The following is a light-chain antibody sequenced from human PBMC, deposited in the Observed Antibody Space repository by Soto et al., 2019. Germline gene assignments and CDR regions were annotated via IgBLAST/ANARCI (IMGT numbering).Light chain of an antibody. CDR1: QSVSSSY. Sequence: EIVLTQSPGTLSLSPGERATLSCRARQSVSSSYLAWYQQKPGQAPRLLIYGASSRATGIPDRFSGSGSGTDFTLTISRLEPEDFAVYYCQQYGNSPLTFGQGTKVEIK. CDR2: GAS. CDR3: QQYGNSPLT. J-gene: IGKJ1*01. V-gene: IGKV3-20*01.